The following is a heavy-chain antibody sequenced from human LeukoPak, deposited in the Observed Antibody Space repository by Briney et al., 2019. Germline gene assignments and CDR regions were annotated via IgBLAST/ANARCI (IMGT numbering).Heavy chain of an antibody. J-gene: IGHJ4*02. CDR3: ARGGYDSSGYYYVSPAGVDY. Sequence: ASVKVSCKASGYTFTSYDINWVRQATGQGLEWMGWMNPNSGNTGYAQKFQGRVTMTRNTSISTAYMELSSLRSEDTAVYYCARGGYDSSGYYYVSPAGVDYWGQGTLVTVSS. CDR1: GYTFTSYD. V-gene: IGHV1-8*01. D-gene: IGHD3-22*01. CDR2: MNPNSGNT.